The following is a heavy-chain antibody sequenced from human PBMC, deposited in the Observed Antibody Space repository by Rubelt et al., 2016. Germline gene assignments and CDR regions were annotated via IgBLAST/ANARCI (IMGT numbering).Heavy chain of an antibody. D-gene: IGHD2-15*01. CDR3: AREPGYGSGGSCYGGWFDP. J-gene: IGHJ5*02. V-gene: IGHV4-34*01. CDR2: SNVRGST. CDR1: GGSFSGYY. Sequence: QVQLRQWGAGLLKPSETLSLTCAVYGGSFSGYYWTWIRQPPGKGLEWIGESNVRGSTNYNPSLKSRVTISVDTSKNQFSLNLNGVTASDTADNYWAREPGYGSGGSCYGGWFDPWGQGTLVTVSS.